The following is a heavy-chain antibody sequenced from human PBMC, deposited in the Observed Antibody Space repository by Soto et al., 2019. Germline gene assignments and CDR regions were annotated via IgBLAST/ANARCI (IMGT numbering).Heavy chain of an antibody. V-gene: IGHV1-69*02. CDR1: GGTFSSYT. Sequence: SVKVSCKASGGTFSSYTISWARQAPGQGLEWMGRIIPILGIANYAQKFQGRVTITADKSTSTAYMELSSLRSEDTAVYYCARVWDCSGGSCYSYNWFDPWGQGTLVTVSS. CDR2: IIPILGIA. J-gene: IGHJ5*02. D-gene: IGHD2-15*01. CDR3: ARVWDCSGGSCYSYNWFDP.